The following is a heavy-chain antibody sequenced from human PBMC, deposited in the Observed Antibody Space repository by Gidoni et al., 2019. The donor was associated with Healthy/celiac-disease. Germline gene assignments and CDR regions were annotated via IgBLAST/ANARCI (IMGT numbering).Heavy chain of an antibody. CDR1: GGSISSYY. CDR2: IYYSGST. CDR3: ARDGGCSGGSCLNWFDP. D-gene: IGHD2-15*01. J-gene: IGHJ5*02. V-gene: IGHV4-59*01. Sequence: QVQLQESGPGLVKPSETLSLTCTVSGGSISSYYWSWIRQPPGKGLEWIGYIYYSGSTNYNPSLKSRVTISVDTSKNQFSLKLSSVTAADTAVYYCARDGGCSGGSCLNWFDPWGQGTLVTVSS.